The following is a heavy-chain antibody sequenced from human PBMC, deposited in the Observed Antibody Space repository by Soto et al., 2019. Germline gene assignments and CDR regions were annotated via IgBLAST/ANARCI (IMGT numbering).Heavy chain of an antibody. Sequence: GGSLRLSCAASWFTVSSKYMTWVRQAPGKGLEWVSVIYGGGTTYYADSVKGRFTISRDNSKNTLYLQVNSLRAEDTAVYYCVQTTGWPGFDFWGQGALVTVSS. J-gene: IGHJ4*02. V-gene: IGHV3-53*01. D-gene: IGHD6-19*01. CDR1: WFTVSSKY. CDR3: VQTTGWPGFDF. CDR2: IYGGGTT.